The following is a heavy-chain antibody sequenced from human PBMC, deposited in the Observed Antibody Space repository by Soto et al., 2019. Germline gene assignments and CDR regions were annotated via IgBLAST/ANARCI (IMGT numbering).Heavy chain of an antibody. CDR3: ARDGITGRRPFDI. CDR1: GYTFTSYG. J-gene: IGHJ3*02. V-gene: IGHV1-18*01. Sequence: QVQLVQSGTEVRKPGASVKVSCTASGYTFTSYGISWVRQAPGQGLEWMGWISGDKGNTNYAQKVQGRVTMTTDTSTSTAYMELTSLRFDDTAVYYCARDGITGRRPFDIWGQGTMVTVSS. D-gene: IGHD1-20*01. CDR2: ISGDKGNT.